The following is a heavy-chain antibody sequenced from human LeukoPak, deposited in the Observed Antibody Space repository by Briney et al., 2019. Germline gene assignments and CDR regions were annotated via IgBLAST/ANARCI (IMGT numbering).Heavy chain of an antibody. CDR1: GGTFSSYA. V-gene: IGHV1-69*04. CDR3: ARGMYDFWSGYYTGGNWFDP. J-gene: IGHJ5*02. CDR2: IIPILGIA. Sequence: GASVKVSCKASGGTFSSYAISWVRQAPGQGLEWMGRIIPILGIANYAQKFQGRVTITADKSTSTAYMEPSSLRSEDTAVYYCARGMYDFWSGYYTGGNWFDPWGQGTLVTVSS. D-gene: IGHD3-3*01.